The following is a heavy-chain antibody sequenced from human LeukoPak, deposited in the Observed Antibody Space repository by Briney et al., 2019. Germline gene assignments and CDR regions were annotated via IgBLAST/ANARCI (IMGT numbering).Heavy chain of an antibody. D-gene: IGHD2-21*01. V-gene: IGHV3-20*01. CDR2: INYNGAIT. Sequence: PGGSLRLSCATSGFTFVDYGLSWVRRAPGKGLEWLCAINYNGAITDYADSVKGRFTISRDNAKNSLYLRMDSLRAEDTALYCARDRLGPSFSDSHFDLWGQGTLVTVSS. CDR3: ARDRLGPSFSDSHFDL. J-gene: IGHJ4*02. CDR1: GFTFVDYG.